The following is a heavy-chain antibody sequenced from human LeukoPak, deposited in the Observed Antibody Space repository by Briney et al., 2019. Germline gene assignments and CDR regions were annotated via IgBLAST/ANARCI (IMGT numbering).Heavy chain of an antibody. Sequence: SETLSLTCAVYGGSFSGYYWSWIRQPPPKGLEWIGEINHSESTNYNPSLKSRVTISLDTSKNQFSLKPSSVTAAGTAVYYCARGVGYPSSHFDYWGQGTLVTVSS. V-gene: IGHV4-34*01. CDR3: ARGVGYPSSHFDY. J-gene: IGHJ4*02. D-gene: IGHD5-12*01. CDR2: INHSEST. CDR1: GGSFSGYY.